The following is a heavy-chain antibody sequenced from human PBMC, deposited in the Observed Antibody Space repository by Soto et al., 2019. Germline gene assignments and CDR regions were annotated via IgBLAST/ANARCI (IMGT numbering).Heavy chain of an antibody. Sequence: ASVKVSCKASGYTFTSYGISWVRQAPGQGLEWMGWISAYNGNTNYAQKLQGRVTMTTDTSTSTAYMELRSLRSDDTAVYYCARAYCTNGVCYGLENYYYYYMDVWGKGTTVTVSS. CDR3: ARAYCTNGVCYGLENYYYYYMDV. CDR2: ISAYNGNT. D-gene: IGHD2-8*01. V-gene: IGHV1-18*01. J-gene: IGHJ6*03. CDR1: GYTFTSYG.